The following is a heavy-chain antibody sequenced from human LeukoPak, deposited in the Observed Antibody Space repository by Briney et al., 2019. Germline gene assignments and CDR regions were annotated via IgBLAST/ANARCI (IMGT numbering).Heavy chain of an antibody. D-gene: IGHD3-22*01. CDR1: GFTFSSYG. J-gene: IGHJ2*01. Sequence: GGSLRLSCAASGFTFSSYGMSWVRQAPGKGLEWVSVISGSGGSTYYADSVKGRFTISRDNSKNTLYLQMNSLRAEDTAVYYCAKAGRGYPLYWYFDLWGRGTLVTVSS. CDR3: AKAGRGYPLYWYFDL. V-gene: IGHV3-23*01. CDR2: ISGSGGST.